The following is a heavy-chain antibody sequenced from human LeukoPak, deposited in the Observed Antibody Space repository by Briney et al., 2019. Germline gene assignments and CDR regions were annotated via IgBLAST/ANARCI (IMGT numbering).Heavy chain of an antibody. Sequence: GGSLRLSCAASGFTFSSYAMHWVRQAPGKGLEWVAVISYDGSNKYYADSVKGRFTISRDNSNNTLYLQMNSLRAEDTAVYYCASDRLSMYGDINWFDPWGQGTLVTVSS. CDR1: GFTFSSYA. V-gene: IGHV3-30*01. D-gene: IGHD4-17*01. J-gene: IGHJ5*02. CDR2: ISYDGSNK. CDR3: ASDRLSMYGDINWFDP.